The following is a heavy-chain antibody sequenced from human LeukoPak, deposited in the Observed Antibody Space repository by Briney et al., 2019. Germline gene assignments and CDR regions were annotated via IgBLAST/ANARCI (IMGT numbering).Heavy chain of an antibody. J-gene: IGHJ6*03. D-gene: IGHD3-10*01. Sequence: GGSLRLSCAASGFIFSSYAMHWVRQAPGKGLEWVAVISYDGSNKYYADSIKGRFTISRDSSKNMLYLQMNRLRAEDTAVYYCAKSPYFYNSGRYVDVWGKGTTVSVSS. CDR2: ISYDGSNK. CDR3: AKSPYFYNSGRYVDV. CDR1: GFIFSSYA. V-gene: IGHV3-30*04.